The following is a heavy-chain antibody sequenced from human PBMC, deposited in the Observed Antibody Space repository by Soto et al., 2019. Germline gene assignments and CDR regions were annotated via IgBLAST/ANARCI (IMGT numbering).Heavy chain of an antibody. Sequence: PSEILSLTCVVSGGSISSYYWSWIRQPPGKGLEWIGYIYYSGRTNYNPSLKSRVTISVDTSKNQFSLKLSSVTAADTAVYYCARGYCSSTSCYIWDNWFDPWGQGTLVTVS. CDR2: IYYSGRT. V-gene: IGHV4-59*01. D-gene: IGHD2-2*02. J-gene: IGHJ5*02. CDR1: GGSISSYY. CDR3: ARGYCSSTSCYIWDNWFDP.